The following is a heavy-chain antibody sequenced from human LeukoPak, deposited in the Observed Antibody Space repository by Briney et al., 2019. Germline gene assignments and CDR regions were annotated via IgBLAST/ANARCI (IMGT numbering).Heavy chain of an antibody. Sequence: SETLSLTCTVSGGSISSSSYYWGWIRQPPGKGLEWIGSIYYSGSTYYNPSLKSRVTISVDTSKNQFSLKLSSVTAADTAVYYCARRESDYSSSWFYFDYWGQGTLVTVSS. D-gene: IGHD6-13*01. CDR1: GGSISSSSYY. V-gene: IGHV4-39*01. CDR3: ARRESDYSSSWFYFDY. J-gene: IGHJ4*02. CDR2: IYYSGST.